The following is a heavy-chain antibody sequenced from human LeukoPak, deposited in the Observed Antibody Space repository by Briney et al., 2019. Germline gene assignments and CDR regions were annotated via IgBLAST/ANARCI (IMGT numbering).Heavy chain of an antibody. CDR3: ARGAGSLAYCGGDCYYFDY. D-gene: IGHD2-21*02. J-gene: IGHJ4*02. CDR2: IKQDGSEK. V-gene: IGHV3-7*04. Sequence: PGGSLRLSCAASGFTFSSYWMSWVRQAPGKGLEWVANIKQDGSEKYYVDSVKGRFTISRDNAKNSLYLQMSSLRAEDTAVYYCARGAGSLAYCGGDCYYFDYWGQGTLVTVSS. CDR1: GFTFSSYW.